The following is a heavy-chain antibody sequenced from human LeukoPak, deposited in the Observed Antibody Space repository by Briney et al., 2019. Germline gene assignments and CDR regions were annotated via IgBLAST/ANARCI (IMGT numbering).Heavy chain of an antibody. V-gene: IGHV3-23*01. D-gene: IGHD3-9*01. CDR1: GFTFSSYA. CDR2: IIDSGDIT. J-gene: IGHJ6*02. Sequence: GGSLRLSCEASGFTFSSYAVSWVRQAPGKGLEWVSGIIDSGDITYYANSVKGRFTISRDNSKNTLYLQMNSLRAEDTAVYYCARIRRLLRYSYYGMDVWGQGTTVTVSS. CDR3: ARIRRLLRYSYYGMDV.